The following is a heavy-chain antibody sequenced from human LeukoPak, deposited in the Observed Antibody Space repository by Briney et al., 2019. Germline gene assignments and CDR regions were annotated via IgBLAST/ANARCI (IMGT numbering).Heavy chain of an antibody. CDR1: GGSFSGYY. CDR3: ARIRRYCSSTSCYNAYGMDV. V-gene: IGHV4-34*01. CDR2: INHSGST. D-gene: IGHD2-2*02. Sequence: SETLSLTCAVYGGSFSGYYWSWIRQPPGKGLEWSGEINHSGSTNYNPSLKSRVTISVDTSKNQFSLKLSSVTAADTAVYYCARIRRYCSSTSCYNAYGMDVWGQGTTVTVSS. J-gene: IGHJ6*02.